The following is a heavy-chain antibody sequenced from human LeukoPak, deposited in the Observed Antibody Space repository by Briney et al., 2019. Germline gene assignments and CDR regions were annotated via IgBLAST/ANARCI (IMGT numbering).Heavy chain of an antibody. Sequence: SETLSLACVVSTDSFSSHYWTWIRQPPGKGLEWIGYISYIGSTNYNPSLKSRVTISIDTSKNQLSLKLTSVTAADTAVYYCARDLVTVTKGFDIWGQGTMVSVSS. J-gene: IGHJ3*02. CDR2: ISYIGST. D-gene: IGHD4-17*01. CDR3: ARDLVTVTKGFDI. V-gene: IGHV4-59*11. CDR1: TDSFSSHY.